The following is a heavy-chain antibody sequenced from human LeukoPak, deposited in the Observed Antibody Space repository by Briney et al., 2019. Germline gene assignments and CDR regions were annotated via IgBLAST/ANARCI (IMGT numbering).Heavy chain of an antibody. J-gene: IGHJ5*02. CDR3: ARDDYGDSKGWFDP. V-gene: IGHV1-18*01. CDR1: GYTFTTYG. CDR2: ISTYDDNI. Sequence: ASVKVSCKASGYTFTTYGLSWVRQAPGQGLEWLGWISTYDDNIKYAQSLQGRLTLTIDTSTSTAYMELSSLRSDDTAVYYCARDDYGDSKGWFDPWGQGTLVTVSS. D-gene: IGHD4-17*01.